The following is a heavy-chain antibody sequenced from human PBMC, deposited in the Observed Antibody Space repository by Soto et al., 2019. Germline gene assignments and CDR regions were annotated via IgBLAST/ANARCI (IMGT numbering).Heavy chain of an antibody. CDR1: GGSVSSGSYY. J-gene: IGHJ6*02. CDR3: AVKYYDFWSGSYYYYGMDG. Sequence: SETLSLTCTVSGGSVSSGSYYWSWIRQPPGKGLEWLGYIYYSGSTNYNPSLKSRVTISVDTSKNQFSLKLSSVTAADTAVYYCAVKYYDFWSGSYYYYGMDGWGQGTTVTVYS. CDR2: IYYSGST. D-gene: IGHD3-3*01. V-gene: IGHV4-61*01.